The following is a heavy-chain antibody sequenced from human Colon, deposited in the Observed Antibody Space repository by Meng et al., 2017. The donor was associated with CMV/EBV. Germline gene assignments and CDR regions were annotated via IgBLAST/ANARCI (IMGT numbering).Heavy chain of an antibody. V-gene: IGHV1-18*01. J-gene: IGHJ4*02. CDR3: ARELARGGY. CDR2: ISPYNGDT. Sequence: QVLLVQSGAEVNKPGASVKVSCKTFGYTFTNFGISWVRQAPGQGLEWMAYISPYNGDTNYAQRFQGRVALTTDTSTSTVYMELGSLTSDDTAMYYCARELARGGYWGQGTLVTVSS. CDR1: GYTFTNFG.